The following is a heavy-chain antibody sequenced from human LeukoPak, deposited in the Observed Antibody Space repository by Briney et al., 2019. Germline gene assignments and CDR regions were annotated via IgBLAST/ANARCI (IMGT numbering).Heavy chain of an antibody. CDR3: AREIRVRNGMPDPPLFDY. V-gene: IGHV3-11*01. CDR2: ISSSGSTI. D-gene: IGHD2-2*01. CDR1: GFTFSDYY. J-gene: IGHJ4*02. Sequence: GGSLRLSCAASGFTFSDYYMSWIRQAPGKGLEWVSYISSSGSTIYYADSVKGRFTISRDNAKNSLYLQMNSLRAEDTAVYYCAREIRVRNGMPDPPLFDYWGQGTLVTVSS.